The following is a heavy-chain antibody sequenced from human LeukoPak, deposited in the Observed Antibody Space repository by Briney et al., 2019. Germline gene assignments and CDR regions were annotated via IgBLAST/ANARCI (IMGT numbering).Heavy chain of an antibody. Sequence: GGSLRLSCAASGFTFSSYAMSWVRQAPGKGLEWVSAISGSGGSTYYADSVKGRFTISRDNSKNTLYLQMNSLRAEDTAVYYCASTSPHPNYGDGWFDPWGQGTLVTVSS. CDR3: ASTSPHPNYGDGWFDP. J-gene: IGHJ5*02. D-gene: IGHD4-17*01. CDR2: ISGSGGST. V-gene: IGHV3-23*01. CDR1: GFTFSSYA.